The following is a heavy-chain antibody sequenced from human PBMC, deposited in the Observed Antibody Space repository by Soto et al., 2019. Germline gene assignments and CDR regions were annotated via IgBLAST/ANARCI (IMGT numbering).Heavy chain of an antibody. D-gene: IGHD6-19*01. J-gene: IGHJ4*02. CDR2: INHSGST. Sequence: SETLSLTCAVYGGSFSGYYWSWIRQPPGKGLEWIGEINHSGSTNYNPSLKSRVTISVNTSKNQFSLKLSSVTAADTAVYYCAREYSSGWPIIDYWGQGTLVTVSS. CDR1: GGSFSGYY. CDR3: AREYSSGWPIIDY. V-gene: IGHV4-34*01.